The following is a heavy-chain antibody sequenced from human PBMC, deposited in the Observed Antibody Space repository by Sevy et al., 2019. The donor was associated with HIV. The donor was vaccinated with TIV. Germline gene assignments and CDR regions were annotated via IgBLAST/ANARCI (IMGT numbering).Heavy chain of an antibody. J-gene: IGHJ3*02. D-gene: IGHD2-15*01. CDR2: IIPIFGTA. V-gene: IGHV1-69*13. Sequence: ASVKVSCKASGGTFSSYAISWVRQAPGQGLEWMGRIIPIFGTANYAQKFQGRVTITAVESTSTAYMELSSLRSEDTAVYYCAATQAGCSGGSCYSPPFDAFDIWGQGTMVTVSS. CDR1: GGTFSSYA. CDR3: AATQAGCSGGSCYSPPFDAFDI.